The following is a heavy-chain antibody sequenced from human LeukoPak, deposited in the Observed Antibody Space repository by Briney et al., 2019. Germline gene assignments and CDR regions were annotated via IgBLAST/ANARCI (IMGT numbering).Heavy chain of an antibody. V-gene: IGHV1-18*01. CDR1: GYTFSNYG. Sequence: ASVKVSCKASGYTFSNYGISWVRQAPGQGLEWMGWISAYSGNTNYAQKPQGRVTMTTDTSTNTAHMEVRSLRSDDTAVYYCARDTGSLSGDYGPEYFQNWGQGTLVTVSS. CDR2: ISAYSGNT. J-gene: IGHJ1*01. D-gene: IGHD4-17*01. CDR3: ARDTGSLSGDYGPEYFQN.